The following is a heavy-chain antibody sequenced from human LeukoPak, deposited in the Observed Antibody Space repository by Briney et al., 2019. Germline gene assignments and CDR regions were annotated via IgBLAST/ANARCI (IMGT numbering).Heavy chain of an antibody. CDR3: AKVRPQQWELPILYYFDY. CDR1: GFTFSGYA. J-gene: IGHJ4*02. CDR2: ISGSGGST. V-gene: IGHV3-23*01. Sequence: GGSLRLSCVASGFTFSGYAMSWVRQAPGKRLEWVSAISGSGGSTYYADSVKGRFTISRDNSKNTLYLQMNSLRAEDTAVYYCAKVRPQQWELPILYYFDYWGQGTLVTVSS. D-gene: IGHD1-26*01.